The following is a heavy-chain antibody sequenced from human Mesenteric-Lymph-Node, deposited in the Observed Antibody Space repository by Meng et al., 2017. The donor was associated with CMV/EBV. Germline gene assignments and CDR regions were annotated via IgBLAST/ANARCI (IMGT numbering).Heavy chain of an antibody. D-gene: IGHD3-10*01. Sequence: AVYGGSFSGYYWSWIRQPPGKGLEWIGEINHSGSTNYNPSLKSRVTISVDTSKNQFSLKLSSVTAADTAVYYCARGVWFGGLRAFDIWGQGTMVTVSS. J-gene: IGHJ3*02. CDR1: GGSFSGYY. CDR2: INHSGST. CDR3: ARGVWFGGLRAFDI. V-gene: IGHV4-34*01.